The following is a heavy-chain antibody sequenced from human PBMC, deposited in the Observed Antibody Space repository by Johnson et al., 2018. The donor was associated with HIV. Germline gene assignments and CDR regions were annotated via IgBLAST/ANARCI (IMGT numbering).Heavy chain of an antibody. CDR3: ARGEQWLVPDSEDAFDI. V-gene: IGHV3-30*03. D-gene: IGHD6-19*01. CDR2: ISYDGIKT. Sequence: HVQLVESGGGVVQPGGSLRLSCTVSGIIFSHYGMHWVRQAPGKGLEWVALISYDGIKTYYVDSVKARFTISRDDARNTLYLQMNSLRVEDTAVYYCARGEQWLVPDSEDAFDIWGQGTMVTVSS. J-gene: IGHJ3*02. CDR1: GIIFSHYG.